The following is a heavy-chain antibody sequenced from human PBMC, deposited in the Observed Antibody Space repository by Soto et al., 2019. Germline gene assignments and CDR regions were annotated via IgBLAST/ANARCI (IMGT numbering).Heavy chain of an antibody. J-gene: IGHJ4*02. CDR1: GGSISSGGYS. D-gene: IGHD4-17*01. CDR3: ARGMTRVTTFDS. Sequence: SETLSLTCAVSGGSISSGGYSCNWIRQPPGKGLEWIGYIYHSGSTYYNPSLKSRVTISVDRSKNQFSLKLSSVTAADTAVYYCARGMTRVTTFDSWGQGPLVTVSS. V-gene: IGHV4-30-2*01. CDR2: IYHSGST.